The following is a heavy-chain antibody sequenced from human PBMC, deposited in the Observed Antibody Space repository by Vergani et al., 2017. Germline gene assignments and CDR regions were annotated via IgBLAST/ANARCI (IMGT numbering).Heavy chain of an antibody. Sequence: QITLKESGRTLVKPTQPLTLTCTFSGFSLSTSGVGVGWIRQPPGKALEWLALIYWDDDKRYSPSLKSRLTITKDTSKNQVVLTMTSMDPVDTATYDCAHRHGGNDGFDIWGQGTMVTVSS. V-gene: IGHV2-5*02. D-gene: IGHD4-23*01. CDR3: AHRHGGNDGFDI. CDR2: IYWDDDK. CDR1: GFSLSTSGVG. J-gene: IGHJ3*02.